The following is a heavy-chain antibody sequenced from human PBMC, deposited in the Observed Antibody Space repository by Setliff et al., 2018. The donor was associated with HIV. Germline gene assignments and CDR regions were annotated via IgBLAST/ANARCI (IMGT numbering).Heavy chain of an antibody. CDR2: IYYSGST. Sequence: GSLRLSCTASGFSFDDYALTWIRQPPGKGLEWIGYIYYSGSTNYNPSLKSRVTISVDTSKNQFSLKLSSVTAADTAVYYCARSVRGYDYYYYYYMDVWGKGTTVTVSS. CDR3: ARSVRGYDYYYYYYMDV. V-gene: IGHV4-61*08. J-gene: IGHJ6*03. CDR1: GFSFDDYA. D-gene: IGHD5-12*01.